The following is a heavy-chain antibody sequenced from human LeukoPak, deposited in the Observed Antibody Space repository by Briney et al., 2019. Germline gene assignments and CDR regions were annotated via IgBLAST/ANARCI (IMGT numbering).Heavy chain of an antibody. Sequence: GGSLRLSCAASGFTFSDYYMSWLRQAPGKGLEWVSYISSDSSNIYYADSVKGRFTISRDNAKNSLYLQMNSLRTEDTAVYYCANTEYQRLGTDYWGQGTLVTVSS. CDR2: ISSDSSNI. CDR1: GFTFSDYY. J-gene: IGHJ4*02. V-gene: IGHV3-11*01. D-gene: IGHD2-2*01. CDR3: ANTEYQRLGTDY.